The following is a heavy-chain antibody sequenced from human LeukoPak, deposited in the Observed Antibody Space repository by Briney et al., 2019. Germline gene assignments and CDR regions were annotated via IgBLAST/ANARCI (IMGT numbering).Heavy chain of an antibody. CDR2: IYSGGST. Sequence: PGGFLRLSCAASGFTVSSNYMSWVRQAPGKGLEWVSVIYSGGSTYYADSVKGRFTISRDNSKNTLYLQMNSLRAEDTAVYYCAREEPRKTGVQPGIWGQGTMVTVSS. CDR1: GFTVSSNY. V-gene: IGHV3-53*01. D-gene: IGHD7-27*01. J-gene: IGHJ3*02. CDR3: AREEPRKTGVQPGI.